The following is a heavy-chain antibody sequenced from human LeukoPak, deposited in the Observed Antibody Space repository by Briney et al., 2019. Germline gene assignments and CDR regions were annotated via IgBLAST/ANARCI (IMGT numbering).Heavy chain of an antibody. CDR3: ARREGDTSMVRSFDY. Sequence: PSETLSLTCAVYGGSFSGYYWSWIRQPPGEGLEWIGEINHSGSTNYNPSLKSRVTISVDTSKNQFSLNLSSETAADTAVYYCARREGDTSMVRSFDYWGQGTLVTVSS. V-gene: IGHV4-34*01. CDR2: INHSGST. J-gene: IGHJ4*02. CDR1: GGSFSGYY. D-gene: IGHD5-18*01.